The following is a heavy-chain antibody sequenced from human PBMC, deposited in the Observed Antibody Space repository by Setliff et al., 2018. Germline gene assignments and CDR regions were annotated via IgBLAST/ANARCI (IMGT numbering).Heavy chain of an antibody. Sequence: LSLTCAVSGGSISSSNWWSWVRQPPGKGLEWVSYISSSGSTIYYADSVKGRFTISRDNAKNSLYLQMNSLRAEDTGVYYCARDNSIEPSDYWGQGTLVTVSS. V-gene: IGHV3-11*04. CDR3: ARDNSIEPSDY. J-gene: IGHJ4*02. CDR2: ISSSGSTI. CDR1: GGSISSSNW. D-gene: IGHD6-6*01.